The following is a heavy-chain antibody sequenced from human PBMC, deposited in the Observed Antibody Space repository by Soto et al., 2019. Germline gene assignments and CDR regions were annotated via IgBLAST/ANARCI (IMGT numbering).Heavy chain of an antibody. CDR2: INAGNGNT. J-gene: IGHJ4*02. CDR3: ARDRLTEDGHFDY. CDR1: GYTFTSYA. Sequence: QVQLVQSGAEEKKPGASVKVSCKASGYTFTSYAMHWVRQAPGQRLEWMGWINAGNGNTKYSQKFQGRVTITRDTXASTAYMELSSLRSEDTAVYYCARDRLTEDGHFDYWGQGTLVTVSS. D-gene: IGHD2-15*01. V-gene: IGHV1-3*05.